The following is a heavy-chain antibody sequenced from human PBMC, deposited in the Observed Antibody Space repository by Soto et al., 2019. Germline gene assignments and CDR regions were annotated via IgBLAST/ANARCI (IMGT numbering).Heavy chain of an antibody. D-gene: IGHD1-26*01. CDR3: ASLSRLGPQSAFDY. J-gene: IGHJ4*02. CDR2: IYGVDSDT. Sequence: ESLKISFSVSGYICANYWIGWVRQIPGKGLEWMGIIYGVDSDTKYSPSFQGQVTISADKSVFTAYLQWRSLKASDTAMYYCASLSRLGPQSAFDYWGQGALVTVSS. V-gene: IGHV5-51*01. CDR1: GYICANYW.